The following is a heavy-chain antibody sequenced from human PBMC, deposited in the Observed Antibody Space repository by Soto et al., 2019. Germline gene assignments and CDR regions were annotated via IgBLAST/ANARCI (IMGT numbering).Heavy chain of an antibody. CDR3: ASQRNSVVTQAYSDS. V-gene: IGHV4-39*01. Sequence: SETLSLTCTVTVDSINNRSYYWGWIRQPPGKGLEWIGSIYYSGSTYNNPSRKSRVSMSVDTSKNQSCLKLRSVTAADTALYYCASQRNSVVTQAYSDSWGQGSLLTVYS. J-gene: IGHJ4*02. CDR2: IYYSGST. CDR1: VDSINNRSYY. D-gene: IGHD2-21*02.